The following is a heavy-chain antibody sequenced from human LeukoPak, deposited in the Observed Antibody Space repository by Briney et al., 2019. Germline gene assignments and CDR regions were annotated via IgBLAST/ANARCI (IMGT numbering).Heavy chain of an antibody. J-gene: IGHJ4*02. CDR3: ARGGGSFDY. Sequence: GGSLRLSCTASGFTFSNYWMSWVRQAPGKGLEWVANIKQDGSEKYYVDSVKGRFTISRDNAKNSLYLQMNSLRAEDTAVYYCARGGGSFDYWGQGTLVTVSS. V-gene: IGHV3-7*01. D-gene: IGHD1-26*01. CDR1: GFTFSNYW. CDR2: IKQDGSEK.